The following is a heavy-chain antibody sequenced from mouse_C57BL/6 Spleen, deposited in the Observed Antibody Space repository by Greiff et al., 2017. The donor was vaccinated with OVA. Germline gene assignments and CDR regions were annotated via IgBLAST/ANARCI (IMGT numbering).Heavy chain of an antibody. CDR3: ARATGSNWYFDV. V-gene: IGHV1-82*01. D-gene: IGHD4-1*02. Sequence: VQLQQSGPELVKPGASVKISCKASGYAFSSSWMNWVKQRPGKGLEWIGRIYPGDGDTNYNGKFKGKATLTADKSSSTAYMQLSSLTSEDSAVYVCARATGSNWYFDVWGTGTTVTVSS. CDR2: IYPGDGDT. CDR1: GYAFSSSW. J-gene: IGHJ1*03.